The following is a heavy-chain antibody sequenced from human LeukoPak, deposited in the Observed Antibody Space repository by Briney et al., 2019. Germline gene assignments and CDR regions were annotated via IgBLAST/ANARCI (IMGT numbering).Heavy chain of an antibody. J-gene: IGHJ5*02. V-gene: IGHV4-39*07. CDR3: ARGPSSSGWYPWFDP. CDR2: IYYSGST. D-gene: IGHD6-19*01. CDR1: GGSISSSSYY. Sequence: SETLSLTCTVSGGSISSSSYYWGWIRQPPGKGLEWIGSIYYSGSTYYNPSLKSRVTISVDTSKNQFSLKLSSVTAADTAVYYCARGPSSSGWYPWFDPWGQGTLVTVSS.